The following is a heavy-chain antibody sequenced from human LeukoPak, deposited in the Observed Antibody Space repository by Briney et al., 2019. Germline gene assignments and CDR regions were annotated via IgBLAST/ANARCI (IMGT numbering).Heavy chain of an antibody. Sequence: SETLSLTCTVSGGPISNYYWSWIRQPPGKALEWIGYIYTSGSTNYNPSLKSRVTISVGTSKNQFSLKLSSVTAADTAVYYCARHKGGRYSGSYLDYWGQATLVTVSS. CDR2: IYTSGST. CDR3: ARHKGGRYSGSYLDY. CDR1: GGPISNYY. J-gene: IGHJ4*02. D-gene: IGHD1-26*01. V-gene: IGHV4-4*09.